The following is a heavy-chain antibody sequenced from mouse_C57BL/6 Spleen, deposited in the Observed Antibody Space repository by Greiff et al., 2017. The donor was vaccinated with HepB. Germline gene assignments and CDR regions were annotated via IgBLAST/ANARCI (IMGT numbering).Heavy chain of an antibody. CDR1: GYAFSSSW. D-gene: IGHD2-4*01. V-gene: IGHV1-82*01. J-gene: IGHJ3*01. CDR2: IYPGDGDT. Sequence: QVQLQQSGPELVKPGASVKISCKASGYAFSSSWMNWVKQRPGKGLEWIGRIYPGDGDTNYNGKFKGKATLTADKSSSTAYMQLSSLTSEDSAVYFCARRDYGGYAYWGQATLVTVA. CDR3: ARRDYGGYAY.